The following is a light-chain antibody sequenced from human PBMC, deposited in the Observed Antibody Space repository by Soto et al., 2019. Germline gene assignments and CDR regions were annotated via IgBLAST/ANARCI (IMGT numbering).Light chain of an antibody. CDR2: AAS. Sequence: DIQMTQSPSSLSASVGDRVTITCRASQSISSYLNGYQQKPGKAPKLLIYAASSLQSGVPSRFSGSGSWTDFTLTISSLQPEDFATYYCQQSYSTPYTFGQGTKLEIK. CDR3: QQSYSTPYT. V-gene: IGKV1-39*01. CDR1: QSISSY. J-gene: IGKJ2*01.